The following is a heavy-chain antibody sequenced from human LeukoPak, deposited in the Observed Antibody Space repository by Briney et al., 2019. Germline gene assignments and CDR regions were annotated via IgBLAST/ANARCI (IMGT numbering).Heavy chain of an antibody. V-gene: IGHV4-59*01. CDR2: IYYSGST. J-gene: IGHJ4*02. CDR1: GGSISSYY. D-gene: IGHD6-6*01. CDR3: ARDSSSSSPGDY. Sequence: SETLSLTCTVSGGSISSYYWSWIRQPPGKGLEWIGYIYYSGSTNYNPSLKSRVTISVDTSKNQFSLKLSSVTAADTAVYYCARDSSSSSPGDYWGQGTLVTVSS.